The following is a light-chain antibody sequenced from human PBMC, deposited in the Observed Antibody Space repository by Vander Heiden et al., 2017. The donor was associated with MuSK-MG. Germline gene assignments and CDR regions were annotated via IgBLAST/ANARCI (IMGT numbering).Light chain of an antibody. CDR2: DAS. Sequence: EIVLTQSPATLSLSPGERATLSCRASQSVSNYLAWYQQKPGQAPRLLIYDASNRAAGIPARFSGSGSGTDFTLTISSLEPEDFAVYYCQQRSDWPQYTFGQGTKLEIK. V-gene: IGKV3-11*01. CDR1: QSVSNY. CDR3: QQRSDWPQYT. J-gene: IGKJ2*01.